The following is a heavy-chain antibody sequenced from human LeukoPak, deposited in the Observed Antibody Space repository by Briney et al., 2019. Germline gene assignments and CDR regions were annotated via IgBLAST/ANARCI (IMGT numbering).Heavy chain of an antibody. J-gene: IGHJ4*02. CDR2: ISAYNGNT. CDR3: AREGLRFLEWLSTPTDY. CDR1: GYTFTSYG. D-gene: IGHD3-3*01. Sequence: ASVKVSCKASGYTFTSYGISWVRQAPGQGLEWMGWISAYNGNTNYARKLQGRVTMTTDTSTSTAYMELRSLRSDDTAVYYCAREGLRFLEWLSTPTDYWGQGTPVTVSS. V-gene: IGHV1-18*01.